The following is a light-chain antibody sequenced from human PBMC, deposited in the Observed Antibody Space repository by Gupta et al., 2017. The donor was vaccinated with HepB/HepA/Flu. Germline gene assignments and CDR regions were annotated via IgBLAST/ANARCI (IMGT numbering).Light chain of an antibody. CDR3: QQYYSYPPWT. J-gene: IGKJ1*01. CDR2: AAS. CDR1: QGISSY. Sequence: AIRMTQSPSSFSASTGDRVTITCRASQGISSYLAWYQQKPGKAPKLLIYAASTLQSGVPSRFSGSGSGTDFTLTISCLQSEDFATYYCQQYYSYPPWTFGQGTXVEIK. V-gene: IGKV1-8*01.